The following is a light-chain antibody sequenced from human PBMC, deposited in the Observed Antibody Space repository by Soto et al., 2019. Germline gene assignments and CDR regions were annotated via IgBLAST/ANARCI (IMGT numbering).Light chain of an antibody. J-gene: IGKJ2*01. CDR1: QSVSSIY. Sequence: EIVLTQSPGTLSLSPGERATLSCRASQSVSSIYLAWYQQKPGQAPRLLIYGASNRATGIPDRFSGSGSGTDFTLTISRLEPEDFAEYYCQQYGSSPPIYTFGQGTKLEIK. CDR2: GAS. V-gene: IGKV3-20*01. CDR3: QQYGSSPPIYT.